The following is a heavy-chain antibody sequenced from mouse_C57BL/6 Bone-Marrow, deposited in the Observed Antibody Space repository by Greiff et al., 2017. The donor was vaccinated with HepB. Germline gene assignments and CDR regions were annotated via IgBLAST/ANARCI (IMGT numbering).Heavy chain of an antibody. CDR1: GFTFSSYG. J-gene: IGHJ2*01. D-gene: IGHD1-2*01. V-gene: IGHV5-6*01. CDR3: ARQHGLDY. Sequence: VQLKESGGDLVKPGGSLKLSCAASGFTFSSYGMSWVRQTPDKRLEWVATISSGGSYTYYPDSVKGRFTISRDNAKNTLYLQMSRLKSEDTAMYYSARQHGLDYWGHGPTLTVSS. CDR2: ISSGGSYT.